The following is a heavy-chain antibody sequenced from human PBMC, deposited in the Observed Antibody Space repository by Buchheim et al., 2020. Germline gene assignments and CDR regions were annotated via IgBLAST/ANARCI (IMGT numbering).Heavy chain of an antibody. D-gene: IGHD2-21*02. Sequence: QVQLVESGGGLVKPGGSLRLSCASSGFTFSDYYMSWIRQAPGKGLEWVSYISSSSSYTNYADSVKGRFTISRDNAKNSLYLQMNSLRAEDTAVYYCARGVTAIRYYYYGIDVRGQWTT. CDR1: GFTFSDYY. J-gene: IGHJ6*02. CDR3: ARGVTAIRYYYYGIDV. V-gene: IGHV3-11*06. CDR2: ISSSSSYT.